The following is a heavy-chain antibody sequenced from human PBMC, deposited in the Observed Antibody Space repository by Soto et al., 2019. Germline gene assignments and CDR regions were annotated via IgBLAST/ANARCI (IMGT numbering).Heavy chain of an antibody. CDR1: GGSISSSSYY. D-gene: IGHD5-18*01. V-gene: IGHV4-39*01. CDR2: IYYSGST. CDR3: ARQGDDYSYGSFDAFDI. J-gene: IGHJ3*02. Sequence: QLQLQESGPGLVKPSETLSLTCTVSGGSISSSSYYWGWIRHPPGKGLVGIGSIYYSGSTYYNPSLKSRVTISVNTSKNQYSLKLSSVTAADTAVYYCARQGDDYSYGSFDAFDIWGQGTMVTVSS.